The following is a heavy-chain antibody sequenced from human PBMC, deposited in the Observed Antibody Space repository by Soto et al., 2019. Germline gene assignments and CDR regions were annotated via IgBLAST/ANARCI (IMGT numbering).Heavy chain of an antibody. D-gene: IGHD3-22*01. CDR3: ARDLSSGYVGSSQYFQH. J-gene: IGHJ1*01. V-gene: IGHV3-33*01. Sequence: QVQLVESGGGVVQPGRSLRLSCAASGFTFSSYGMHWVRQAPGKGLDWVALIWYDGSNKFYADSVKGRFTISRDNSKNTLYLQMNSLRAEDTAVYYCARDLSSGYVGSSQYFQHWGQGTLVTVSS. CDR1: GFTFSSYG. CDR2: IWYDGSNK.